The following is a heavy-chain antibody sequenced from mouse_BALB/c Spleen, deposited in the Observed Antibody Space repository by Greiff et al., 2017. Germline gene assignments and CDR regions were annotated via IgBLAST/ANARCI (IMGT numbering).Heavy chain of an antibody. J-gene: IGHJ3*01. V-gene: IGHV3-2*02. CDR2: ISYSGST. CDR3: ARGENDWFAY. Sequence: EVKLQESGPGLVKPSQSLSLTCTVTGYSITSDYAWNWIRQFPGNKLEWMGYISYSGSTSYNPSLKSRISITRDTSKNQFFLQLYSVTTEDTATYYCARGENDWFAYWGQGTLVTVSA. CDR1: GYSITSDYA.